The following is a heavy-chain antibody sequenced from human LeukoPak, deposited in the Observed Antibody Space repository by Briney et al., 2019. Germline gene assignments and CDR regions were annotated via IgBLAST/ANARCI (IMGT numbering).Heavy chain of an antibody. J-gene: IGHJ4*02. CDR2: IYPGDSKS. CDR3: ARHPPYYYGSGTEFDF. CDR1: GYSFTSYW. V-gene: IGHV5-51*01. Sequence: GESLKISCKGSGYSFTSYWIGWVRPMPGKGLEWMGIIYPGDSKSRYSPSFQGQVTISADKSISTAYVQWSSLKASDTGMYYCARHPPYYYGSGTEFDFWGQGTLVTVSS. D-gene: IGHD3-10*01.